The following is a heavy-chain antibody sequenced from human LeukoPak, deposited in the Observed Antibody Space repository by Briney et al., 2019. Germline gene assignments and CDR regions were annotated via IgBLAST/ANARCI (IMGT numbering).Heavy chain of an antibody. CDR1: GFTFRIYG. CDR2: IYSGGST. Sequence: PGRSLRLSCVASGFTFRIYGMHWVRQAPGKGLEWVSVIYSGGSTYYADSVKGRFTISRDNSKNTLYLQMSSLRAEDTAVYYCARVPRGHGGNSGAIDYWGQGTLVTVSS. V-gene: IGHV3-66*01. D-gene: IGHD4-23*01. J-gene: IGHJ4*02. CDR3: ARVPRGHGGNSGAIDY.